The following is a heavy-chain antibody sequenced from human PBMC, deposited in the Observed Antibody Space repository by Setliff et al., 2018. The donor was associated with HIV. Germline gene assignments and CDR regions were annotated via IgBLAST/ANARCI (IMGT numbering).Heavy chain of an antibody. CDR1: GGSFSGYY. Sequence: PSETLSLTCAVYGGSFSGYYWSWIRQPPGKGLEWIGEINHSGSTNYNPSLKSRVTISVDTSKNQFSLKLSSVTAADTAVYYCARVWYNSVWYSVFWGQGILVTVSS. J-gene: IGHJ4*02. D-gene: IGHD6-13*01. CDR2: INHSGST. V-gene: IGHV4-34*01. CDR3: ARVWYNSVWYSVF.